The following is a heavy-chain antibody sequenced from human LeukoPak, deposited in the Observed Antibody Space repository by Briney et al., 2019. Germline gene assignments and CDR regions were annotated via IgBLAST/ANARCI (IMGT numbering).Heavy chain of an antibody. CDR2: INPNSGGT. D-gene: IGHD1-1*01. Sequence: GASVKVSCKASGYTFTGYYMHWVRRAPGQGLEWMGWINPNSGGTNYAQKFQGRVTMTRDTSISTAYMELSRLRSDDTAVYYCATPARWNDYYYFDYWGQGTLVTVSS. J-gene: IGHJ4*02. CDR3: ATPARWNDYYYFDY. V-gene: IGHV1-2*02. CDR1: GYTFTGYY.